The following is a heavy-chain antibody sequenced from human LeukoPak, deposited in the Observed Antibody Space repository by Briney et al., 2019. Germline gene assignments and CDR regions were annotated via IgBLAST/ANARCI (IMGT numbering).Heavy chain of an antibody. D-gene: IGHD3-3*01. J-gene: IGHJ3*02. CDR2: ISGSGGST. Sequence: PGGSLRLSCAASGFTFSSYAMSWVRQAPGKGLEWGSAISGSGGSTYYADSVKGRFTISRDNSKNRLYLQMNSLRAEDTAVYYCAKDSTYYNFWSGYSGTDAFDIWGQGTMVTVSS. V-gene: IGHV3-23*01. CDR3: AKDSTYYNFWSGYSGTDAFDI. CDR1: GFTFSSYA.